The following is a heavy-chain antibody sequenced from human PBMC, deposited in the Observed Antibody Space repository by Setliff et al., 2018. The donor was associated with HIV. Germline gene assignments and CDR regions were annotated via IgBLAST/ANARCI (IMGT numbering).Heavy chain of an antibody. CDR3: AKSTGTSHASFSFEI. Sequence: GGSLRLSCAASGFTFSSYAMSWVRQAPGKGLEWVSGISGSGTSTYYADSVKGRFTISRDNSKNTLYLQMNSLRAEDTAVYYCAKSTGTSHASFSFEIWGQGTMVTVSS. J-gene: IGHJ3*02. CDR2: ISGSGTST. D-gene: IGHD3-3*01. V-gene: IGHV3-23*01. CDR1: GFTFSSYA.